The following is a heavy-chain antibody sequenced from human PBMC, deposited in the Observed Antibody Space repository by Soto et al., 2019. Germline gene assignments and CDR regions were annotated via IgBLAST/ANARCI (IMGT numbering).Heavy chain of an antibody. J-gene: IGHJ5*02. Sequence: QVHLQESGPGLVKPSETLSLTCSVSGGTISGYYWTWIRQPAGKGLEWIGRIYSSGNTKYNPSLQSRRTMSLDTSNNQFSLRLTSVTAADTAVYYCARGQRFSDWFDPWGQGTLVTVSS. V-gene: IGHV4-4*07. D-gene: IGHD3-3*01. CDR3: ARGQRFSDWFDP. CDR1: GGTISGYY. CDR2: IYSSGNT.